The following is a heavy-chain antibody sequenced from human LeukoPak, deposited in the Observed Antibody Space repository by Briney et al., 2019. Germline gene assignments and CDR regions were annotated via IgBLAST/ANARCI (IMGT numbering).Heavy chain of an antibody. CDR3: ARGGDSPTVTTFDY. D-gene: IGHD4-17*01. Sequence: SETLSLTCTVSGGSISSGGYYWIWIRQHPGTGLEWIGYIYYSGSTYYNPSLKSRVTISVDTSKNQFSLKLSSVTAADTAVYYCARGGDSPTVTTFDYWGQGTLVTVSS. CDR1: GGSISSGGYY. CDR2: IYYSGST. J-gene: IGHJ4*02. V-gene: IGHV4-31*03.